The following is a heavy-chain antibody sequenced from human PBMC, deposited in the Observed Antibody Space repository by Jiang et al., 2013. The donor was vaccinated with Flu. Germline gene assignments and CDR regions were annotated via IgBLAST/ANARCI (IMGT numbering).Heavy chain of an antibody. Sequence: TTQTLTLTCTFSGFSLSTNGMCVSWIRQPPGKALEWLARIDWDGDEYYSASLKTRLTISKDTSKNQVVLRMTNVDPMDTATYYCARVRRGSYYEKWFDSWGQGTLVTVSS. CDR2: IDWDGDE. D-gene: IGHD1-26*01. CDR3: ARVRRGSYYEKWFDS. V-gene: IGHV2-70*11. J-gene: IGHJ5*01. CDR1: GFSLSTNGMC.